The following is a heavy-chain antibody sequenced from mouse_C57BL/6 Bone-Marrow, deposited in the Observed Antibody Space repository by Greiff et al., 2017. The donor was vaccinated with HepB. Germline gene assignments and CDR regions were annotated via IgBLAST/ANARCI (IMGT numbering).Heavy chain of an antibody. Sequence: VKLMESGPGLVQPSQSLSITCTVSGFSLTSYGVHWVRQSPGKGLEWLGVIWSGGSTDYNAAFISRLSISKDNSKSQVFFKMNGLQADDTAIYYCARRRGYDYDDAMDYWGQGTSVTVSS. V-gene: IGHV2-2*01. J-gene: IGHJ4*01. CDR1: GFSLTSYG. CDR3: ARRRGYDYDDAMDY. CDR2: IWSGGST. D-gene: IGHD2-4*01.